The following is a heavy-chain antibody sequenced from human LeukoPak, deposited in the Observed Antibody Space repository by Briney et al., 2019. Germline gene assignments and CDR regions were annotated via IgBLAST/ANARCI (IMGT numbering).Heavy chain of an antibody. V-gene: IGHV4-30-2*01. D-gene: IGHD3-22*01. J-gene: IGHJ4*02. CDR3: ARVRGSSGHDY. CDR1: GGSISSGGYS. Sequence: PSETLSLTCAVSGGSISSGGYSWSWIRQPPGKGLEWIGYIYHSGSTYYNPSLKSRVTISVDRSKNQFSLKLSSVTAADTAVYYCARVRGSSGHDYWGRGTLVTVSS. CDR2: IYHSGST.